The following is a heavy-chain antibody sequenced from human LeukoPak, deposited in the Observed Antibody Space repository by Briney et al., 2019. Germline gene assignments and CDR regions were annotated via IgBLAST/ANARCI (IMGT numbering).Heavy chain of an antibody. Sequence: SETLSLTCTVSDDSISRGGYYWSWIRQHPGKGLEWIGYLYYSGSTFYSPSLKSRLIISRDTSRNQFSLTLRSVTAADTAVYYCARGDSDYGDRGLDYWGQGTLVIVSS. D-gene: IGHD4-17*01. CDR1: DDSISRGGYY. CDR3: ARGDSDYGDRGLDY. V-gene: IGHV4-31*03. J-gene: IGHJ4*02. CDR2: LYYSGST.